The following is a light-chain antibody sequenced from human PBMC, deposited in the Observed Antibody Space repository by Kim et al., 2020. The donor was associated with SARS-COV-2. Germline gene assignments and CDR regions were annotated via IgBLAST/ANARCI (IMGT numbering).Light chain of an antibody. Sequence: SGSVGERVNSTCRARQSIDIWLAWYQQVPGKAPKLLIYQASSLESDVPSRFSGSGSGTEFTLTISSLQPDDFATYYCQQYRSHWTFGQGTKVDIK. J-gene: IGKJ1*01. CDR2: QAS. CDR1: QSIDIW. CDR3: QQYRSHWT. V-gene: IGKV1-5*03.